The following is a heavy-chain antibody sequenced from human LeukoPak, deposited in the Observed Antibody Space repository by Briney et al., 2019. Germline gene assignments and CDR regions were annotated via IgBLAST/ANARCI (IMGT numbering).Heavy chain of an antibody. CDR1: GGSISSYY. Sequence: PSETLSLTCTVSGGSISSYYWSWIRQPPGKGLEWIGYIYYSGSTNYNPSLKSRVTISVDTSKNQFSLKLSSVTAADTAVYYCARLSRPTSNYYYYMDVWGKGTTVTVSS. CDR2: IYYSGST. CDR3: ARLSRPTSNYYYYMDV. V-gene: IGHV4-59*01. J-gene: IGHJ6*03.